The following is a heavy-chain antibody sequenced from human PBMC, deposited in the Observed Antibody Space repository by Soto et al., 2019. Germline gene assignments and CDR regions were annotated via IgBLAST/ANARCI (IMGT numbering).Heavy chain of an antibody. J-gene: IGHJ4*02. CDR2: IDPSDSYT. Sequence: GESLKISCKVSVYSFTSYWISWVRQRPGKGLEWMGRIDPSDSYTNYSPSFQGHVTISADKSISTAYLQWSSLKASDTAIYYCARQTTVTTVGYWGQGTLVTVSS. V-gene: IGHV5-10-1*01. CDR1: VYSFTSYW. CDR3: ARQTTVTTVGY. D-gene: IGHD4-17*01.